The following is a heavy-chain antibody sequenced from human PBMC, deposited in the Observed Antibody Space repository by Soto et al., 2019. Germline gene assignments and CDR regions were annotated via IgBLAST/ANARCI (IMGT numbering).Heavy chain of an antibody. CDR1: GFTFSSFS. V-gene: IGHV3-21*06. CDR2: ISSSSTYI. CDR3: ARGGDTSGSWPRY. J-gene: IGHJ4*02. Sequence: EVQLEQSGGGLVKPGGSLRLSCAASGFTFSSFSMNWVRQAPGKGLEWVSSISSSSTYIYYADSVKGRFTISRDDAKNSLYLQMNRLRVEDTAMYYCARGGDTSGSWPRYWGQGTLVTVSS. D-gene: IGHD3-22*01.